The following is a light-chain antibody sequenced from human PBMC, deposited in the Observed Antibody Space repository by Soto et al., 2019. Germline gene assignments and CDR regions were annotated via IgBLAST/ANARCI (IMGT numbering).Light chain of an antibody. CDR1: QSIGNY. Sequence: DIQITHSPSSLSASVVDRVTITFRASQSIGNYFNWYQQKPGKVPKLLIYAASTLQSGVPSRFSGSGSGTDFTLTISCLQSDDFATYYCKQYNSMGTFGQGTKVDIK. J-gene: IGKJ1*01. V-gene: IGKV1-39*01. CDR2: AAS. CDR3: KQYNSMGT.